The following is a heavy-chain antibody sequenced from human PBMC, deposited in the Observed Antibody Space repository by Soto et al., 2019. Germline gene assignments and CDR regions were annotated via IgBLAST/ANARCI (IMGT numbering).Heavy chain of an antibody. J-gene: IGHJ6*02. CDR3: ATVSIFGVVIRGMDYWDDRDV. CDR2: IIPIFGTT. D-gene: IGHD3-3*01. CDR1: GGTFSNYA. Sequence: QVQLVQSGAEVKKPGSSVKVSCKASGGTFSNYAISWVRQAPGQGLEWMGGIIPIFGTTNYAQKFQGRVTINAQDSMSTAYMELGSPGSDYSAGYYSATVSIFGVVIRGMDYWDDRDVCGQGTTVTVTS. V-gene: IGHV1-69*01.